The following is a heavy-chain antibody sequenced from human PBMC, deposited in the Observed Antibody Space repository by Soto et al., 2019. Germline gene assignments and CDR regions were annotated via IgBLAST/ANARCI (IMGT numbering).Heavy chain of an antibody. J-gene: IGHJ4*02. V-gene: IGHV4-31*03. CDR3: ARAIGPGYDSSGYYFRSYYFDY. D-gene: IGHD3-22*01. CDR1: GGSISSGGYY. CDR2: IYYSGGT. Sequence: SETLSLTCTVSGGSISSGGYYWSWIRQHPGKGLEWIGYIYYSGGTYYNPSLKSRVTISVDTSKNQFSLKLSSVTAADTAVYYCARAIGPGYDSSGYYFRSYYFDYWGQGTLVTVSS.